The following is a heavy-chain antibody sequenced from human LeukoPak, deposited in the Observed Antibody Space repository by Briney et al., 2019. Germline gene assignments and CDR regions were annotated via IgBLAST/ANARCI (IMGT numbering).Heavy chain of an antibody. V-gene: IGHV1-24*01. J-gene: IGHJ4*02. CDR3: ATEGDYSLDY. CDR2: IDHENGEE. D-gene: IGHD2-15*01. CDR1: GYSLIELL. Sequence: ASVTVSCKVSGYSLIELLIHWVRQPLGKGLEWMAGIDHENGEEVSAQNFQGRVTVAKDTSTDTAYMELSGLKSDDSATYYCATEGDYSLDYWGQGTLVSVSS.